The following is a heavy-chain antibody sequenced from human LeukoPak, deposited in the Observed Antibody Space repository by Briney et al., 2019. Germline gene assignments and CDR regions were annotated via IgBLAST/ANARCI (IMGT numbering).Heavy chain of an antibody. V-gene: IGHV1-2*02. Sequence: VKXSCKAXXXXFTXXXMHWVRQAPGQGLEWMGWINPNSGGTNYAQKFQGRVTMTRDTSISTAYMELSRLRSDDTAVYYCARGATVVDYWGQGTLVTVSS. D-gene: IGHD4-17*01. J-gene: IGHJ4*02. CDR2: INPNSGGT. CDR3: ARGATVVDY. CDR1: XXXFTXXX.